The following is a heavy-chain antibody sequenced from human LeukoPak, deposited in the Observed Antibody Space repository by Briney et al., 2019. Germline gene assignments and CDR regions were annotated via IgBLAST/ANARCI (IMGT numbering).Heavy chain of an antibody. CDR2: ISYDGSNK. J-gene: IGHJ4*02. V-gene: IGHV3-30-3*01. Sequence: SXXLSCAASGXXXXXXXMHXVXQAPXXGXXWXXFISYDGSNKYYAVSVKGRFTISRDNSKNTLYLQMNSLRAEDTAVYYCARVGQQWLVNFDYWGQGTLVTVSS. CDR1: GXXXXXXX. CDR3: ARVGQQWLVNFDY. D-gene: IGHD6-19*01.